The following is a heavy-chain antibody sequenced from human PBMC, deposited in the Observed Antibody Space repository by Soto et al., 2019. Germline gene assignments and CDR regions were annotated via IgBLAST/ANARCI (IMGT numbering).Heavy chain of an antibody. J-gene: IGHJ4*02. V-gene: IGHV3-30-3*01. CDR1: GFTFSSYA. D-gene: IGHD5-18*01. CDR3: AREPTMGYSYGYLYYFDY. Sequence: QVQLVESGGGVVQPGRSLRLSCAASGFTFSSYAMHWVRQAPGKGLEWVAVISYDGSNKYYADSVKGRFTISRDNSKNTLYLQMNGLRAEDTALYYCAREPTMGYSYGYLYYFDYWGQGTLVTVSS. CDR2: ISYDGSNK.